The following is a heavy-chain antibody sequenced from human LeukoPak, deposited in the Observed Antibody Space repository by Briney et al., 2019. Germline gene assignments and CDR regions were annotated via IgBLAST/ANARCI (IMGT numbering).Heavy chain of an antibody. CDR3: ARHRWVPTSWWYFDL. J-gene: IGHJ2*01. CDR2: IYYSGST. V-gene: IGHV4-59*08. CDR1: GGSISSYY. Sequence: SETLSLTCTVSGGSISSYYWSWIRQPPGKGLEWIGYIYYSGSTNYNPSLKSRVTISVDTSKNQFSLKLSSVTAADTAVYYCARHRWVPTSWWYFDLWGRGTLATVSS. D-gene: IGHD1-26*01.